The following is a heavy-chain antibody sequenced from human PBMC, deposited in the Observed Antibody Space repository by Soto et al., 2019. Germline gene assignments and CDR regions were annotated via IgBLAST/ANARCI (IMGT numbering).Heavy chain of an antibody. Sequence: ASVKVSCKASGYTFTSYGISWVRQAPGQGLEWMGWISAYNGNTNYAQKLQGRVTMTTDTSTSTAYMELRSLRSDDTAVYYCAREDTAEGTEYFQHWGQGTLVTVSS. D-gene: IGHD5-18*01. CDR2: ISAYNGNT. V-gene: IGHV1-18*01. J-gene: IGHJ1*01. CDR3: AREDTAEGTEYFQH. CDR1: GYTFTSYG.